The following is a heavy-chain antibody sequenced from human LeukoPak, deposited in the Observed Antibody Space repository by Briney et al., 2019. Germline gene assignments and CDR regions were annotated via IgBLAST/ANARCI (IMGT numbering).Heavy chain of an antibody. CDR2: ISSSSSYI. V-gene: IGHV3-21*01. Sequence: GGPLRLSCAASGFTFRSYSMNWVRQAPGKGLEWVSSISSSSSYIYYADSVKGRFTISRDNAKNSLYLQMNSLRAEDTAVYYCARDVGVNWFDPWGQGTLVTVSS. CDR1: GFTFRSYS. CDR3: ARDVGVNWFDP. J-gene: IGHJ5*02. D-gene: IGHD1-26*01.